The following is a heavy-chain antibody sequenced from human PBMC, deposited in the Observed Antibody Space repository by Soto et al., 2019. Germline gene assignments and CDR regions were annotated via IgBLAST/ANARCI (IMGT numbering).Heavy chain of an antibody. CDR1: GYTFTSYG. CDR3: ARDGYCSSTSCYGGLYYYGMDV. V-gene: IGHV1-18*04. J-gene: IGHJ6*02. Sequence: SVKVSCKASGYTFTSYGISWVRQAPGQGLEWMGWISAYNGKTSYAQKLQGRVTMTTDTSTSTAYMELRSLRSDDTAVYYCARDGYCSSTSCYGGLYYYGMDVWGQGTTVTVSS. CDR2: ISAYNGKT. D-gene: IGHD2-2*03.